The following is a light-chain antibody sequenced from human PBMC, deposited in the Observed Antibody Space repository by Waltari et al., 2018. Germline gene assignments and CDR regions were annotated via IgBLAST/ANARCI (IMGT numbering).Light chain of an antibody. J-gene: IGLJ2*01. V-gene: IGLV3-25*03. CDR3: QSADSSNTYVV. CDR1: ALPQQD. Sequence: SYELTQPPSGSVSPGQPARITCSRDALPQQDASWSQQRPGQAPVLVIYRDTERPSGIPERFSGSSSGTTVTLTISGVQAEDEADYYCQSADSSNTYVVFGGGTKLTVL. CDR2: RDT.